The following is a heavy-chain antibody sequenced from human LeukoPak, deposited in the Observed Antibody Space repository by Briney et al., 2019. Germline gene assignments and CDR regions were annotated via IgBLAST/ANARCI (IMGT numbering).Heavy chain of an antibody. CDR2: INPNSGGT. D-gene: IGHD1-1*01. Sequence: GASVKVSCKASGYTFTGYYMHWVRQAPGQGLEWMGWINPNSGGTNYAQKFQGRVTMTTGTSTAYMELRSLTSDDTAVYYCARDHPLELERRAAFAGDYYYSMDVWGQGTTVTVS. J-gene: IGHJ6*02. CDR1: GYTFTGYY. CDR3: ARDHPLELERRAAFAGDYYYSMDV. V-gene: IGHV1-2*02.